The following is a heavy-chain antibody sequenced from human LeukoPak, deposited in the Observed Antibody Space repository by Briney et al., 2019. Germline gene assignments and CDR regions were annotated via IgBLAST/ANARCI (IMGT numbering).Heavy chain of an antibody. D-gene: IGHD6-19*01. Sequence: GASVKVSCKTSGYTFSSYYMHWVRQAPGQGLEWMGIINPSGGSTGYAQKFQGRVTMTRDTSTSIVYTEVSSLRSEDTAVYYCARAYSSGWYGIDYWGQGTLVTVSS. CDR2: INPSGGST. CDR1: GYTFSSYY. V-gene: IGHV1-46*01. J-gene: IGHJ4*02. CDR3: ARAYSSGWYGIDY.